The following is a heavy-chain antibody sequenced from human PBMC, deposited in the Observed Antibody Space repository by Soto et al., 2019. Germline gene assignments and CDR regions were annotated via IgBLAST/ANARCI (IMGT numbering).Heavy chain of an antibody. J-gene: IGHJ4*02. CDR1: GGSISSYY. Sequence: TSETLSLTCTVSGGSISSYYWSWIRQPPGKGLEWIGYIYYSGSTNYNPSLKSRVTISVDTSKNQFSLKLSSVTAADTAVYYCARENGDYVLTYWGQGTLVTVSS. CDR2: IYYSGST. V-gene: IGHV4-59*01. D-gene: IGHD4-17*01. CDR3: ARENGDYVLTY.